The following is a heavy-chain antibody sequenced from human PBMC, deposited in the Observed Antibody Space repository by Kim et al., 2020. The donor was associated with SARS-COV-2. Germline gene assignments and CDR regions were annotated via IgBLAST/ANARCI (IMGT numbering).Heavy chain of an antibody. J-gene: IGHJ4*02. CDR3: TRYKSGSLQFDS. CDR2: LAPDTGGT. V-gene: IGHV1-2*02. D-gene: IGHD5-12*01. CDR1: GYNFTDYF. Sequence: ASVKVSCKASGYNFTDYFIHWVRQAPGQGLEWMGWLAPDTGGTNYRQKFQGRVTMTRDTSTNTAYMELSRLRSDDTARYFCTRYKSGSLQFDSWGQGTLITVSS.